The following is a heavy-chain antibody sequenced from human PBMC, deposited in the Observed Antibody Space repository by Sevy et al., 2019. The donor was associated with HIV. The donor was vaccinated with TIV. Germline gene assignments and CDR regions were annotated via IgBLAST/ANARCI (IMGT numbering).Heavy chain of an antibody. CDR1: GFTFSSYA. CDR3: AKGSSSSWATYYYYYYGMDV. D-gene: IGHD6-13*01. Sequence: GGSLRLSCAASGFTFSSYAMSWVRQAPGKELEWVSAISGSGGSTYYADSVKGRFTISRDNSKNTLYLQMNSLRAEDTAVYYCAKGSSSSWATYYYYYYGMDVWGQGTTVTVSS. J-gene: IGHJ6*02. CDR2: ISGSGGST. V-gene: IGHV3-23*01.